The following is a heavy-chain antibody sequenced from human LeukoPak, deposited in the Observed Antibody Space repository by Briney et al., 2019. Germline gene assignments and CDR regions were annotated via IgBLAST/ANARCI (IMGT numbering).Heavy chain of an antibody. D-gene: IGHD3-3*01. Sequence: PGGSLRLSCAASGFTFSSYGMHWVRQAPGNGLEWVAVISYDGSNKYYADSVKGRFTISRDNSKNTLYLQMNSLRAEDTAVYYCAKGAYYDFWSGYYTHLPDYWGQGTLVTVSS. CDR3: AKGAYYDFWSGYYTHLPDY. CDR2: ISYDGSNK. J-gene: IGHJ4*02. V-gene: IGHV3-30*18. CDR1: GFTFSSYG.